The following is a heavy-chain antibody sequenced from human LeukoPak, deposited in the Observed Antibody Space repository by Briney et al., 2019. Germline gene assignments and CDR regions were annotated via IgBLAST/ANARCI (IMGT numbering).Heavy chain of an antibody. J-gene: IGHJ5*02. D-gene: IGHD6-13*01. CDR1: GGSISSSSDY. V-gene: IGHV4-39*01. CDR3: AKRTGSSWSRWFDP. CDR2: IYYSGST. Sequence: SETLSLTCTVSGGSISSSSDYWGWIRQPPGKGLEWIANIYYSGSTFYNPSLKSRVTISVDTSKNQFSLKLSSVTAADTAVYYCAKRTGSSWSRWFDPWGQGTLVTVSS.